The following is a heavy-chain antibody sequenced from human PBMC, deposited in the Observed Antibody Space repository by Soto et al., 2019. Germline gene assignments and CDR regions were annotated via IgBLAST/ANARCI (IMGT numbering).Heavy chain of an antibody. J-gene: IGHJ5*02. V-gene: IGHV4-61*01. CDR2: IYFTGST. Sequence: SETLSLTCTVSGGAVSSGTYYWSWIRQPPGKGLEWIGHIYFTGSTNYNPSLKSRVTMSLDTSRNQFSLKLGSVTAADTAVYYCTRGPPRVQWFDPWGLGTLVTVYS. CDR1: GGAVSSGTYY. CDR3: TRGPPRVQWFDP.